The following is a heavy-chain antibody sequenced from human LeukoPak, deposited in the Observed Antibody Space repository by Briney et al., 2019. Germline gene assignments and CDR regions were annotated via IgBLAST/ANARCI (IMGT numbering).Heavy chain of an antibody. CDR1: GFTFSSSW. CDR2: IREDGSEK. Sequence: GGSLRLSCAASGFTFSSSWMTWVRQAPGKGLEWVASIREDGSEKTSVDSVKGRFTISRDNAKNSLYLQMNSLRAEDTAVYYCAELGITMIGGVWGKGTTVTISS. J-gene: IGHJ6*04. D-gene: IGHD3-10*02. CDR3: AELGITMIGGV. V-gene: IGHV3-7*01.